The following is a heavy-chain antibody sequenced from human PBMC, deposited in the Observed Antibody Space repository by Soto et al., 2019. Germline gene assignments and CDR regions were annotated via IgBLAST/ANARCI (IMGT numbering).Heavy chain of an antibody. Sequence: EVQLVESGGGLVQPGRSLRLSCAASGFTFDDYAMHWVRQAPGKGLEWVSGIRWNSGSIGYADSVKGRFTISRDNAKNSLYLQMNSLRAEDTALYYCAKKDYVILTGYLGYFDYWGQGTLVTVSS. J-gene: IGHJ4*02. V-gene: IGHV3-9*01. CDR1: GFTFDDYA. CDR2: IRWNSGSI. D-gene: IGHD3-9*01. CDR3: AKKDYVILTGYLGYFDY.